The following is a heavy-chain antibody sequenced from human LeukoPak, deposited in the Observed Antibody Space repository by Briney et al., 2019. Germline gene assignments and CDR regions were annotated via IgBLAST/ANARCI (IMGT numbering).Heavy chain of an antibody. V-gene: IGHV3-30*04. CDR1: GFTFSSYA. J-gene: IGHJ4*02. CDR3: AREYQLLTLDY. D-gene: IGHD2-2*01. CDR2: ISYDGSNK. Sequence: GGSLRLSCAASGFTFSSYAMHWVRQAPGKGLEWVAVISYDGSNKYYADSVKGRFTISRDNSKNTLYLQMNSLRAEDTAVYYCAREYQLLTLDYWGQGTLVTVSS.